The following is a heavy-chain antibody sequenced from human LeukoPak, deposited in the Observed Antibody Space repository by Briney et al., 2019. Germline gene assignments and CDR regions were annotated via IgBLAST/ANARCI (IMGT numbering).Heavy chain of an antibody. CDR1: GYTFTGYY. CDR2: INPNSGGT. Sequence: APVKVSCKASGYTFTGYYMHWVRQAPGQGLEWMGWINPNSGGTNYAQKFQGRVTMTRDTSISTAYMELSRLRSDDTAVYYCARDLTDILTGSYYFDYWGQGTLVTVSS. V-gene: IGHV1-2*02. CDR3: ARDLTDILTGSYYFDY. D-gene: IGHD3-9*01. J-gene: IGHJ4*02.